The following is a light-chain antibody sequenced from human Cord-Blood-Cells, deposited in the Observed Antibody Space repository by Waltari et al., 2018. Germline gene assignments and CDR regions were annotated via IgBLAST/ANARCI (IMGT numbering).Light chain of an antibody. V-gene: IGLV2-23*01. CDR1: RSDVGSYHL. CDR3: CSYAGSSTWV. Sequence: QSALTQPASVSGSPGQSITISRTGTRSDVGSYHLVSWYQQHPGKAPKLMIYEGSKRPSGVSNRFSGSKSGNTASLTISGLQAEDEADYYCCSYAGSSTWVFGGGTKLTVL. CDR2: EGS. J-gene: IGLJ3*02.